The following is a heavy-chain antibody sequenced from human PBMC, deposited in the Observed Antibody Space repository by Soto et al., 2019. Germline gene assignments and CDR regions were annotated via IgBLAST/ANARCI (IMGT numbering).Heavy chain of an antibody. D-gene: IGHD1-26*01. Sequence: GASVKVSCKASGGTFSSYAISWVRQAPGQGLEWMGGIIPIFGTANYAQKFQGRATITADKSTSTAYMELSSLRSEDTAVYYCARGFVGGSYYSYYYYGMDVWGQETTVTVSS. J-gene: IGHJ6*02. CDR3: ARGFVGGSYYSYYYYGMDV. V-gene: IGHV1-69*06. CDR1: GGTFSSYA. CDR2: IIPIFGTA.